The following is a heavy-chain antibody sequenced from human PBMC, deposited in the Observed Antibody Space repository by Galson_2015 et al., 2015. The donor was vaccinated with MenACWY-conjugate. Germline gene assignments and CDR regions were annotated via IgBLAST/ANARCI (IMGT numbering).Heavy chain of an antibody. CDR1: GYSFTSYS. Sequence: QSGAEVKRPGESLKISCQVSGYSFTSYSIGWVRQMPGKGLEWMGVIYPSDSDARYSPSLQGQVTISADRSISTAYLQWSSLKASDTAMYYCARRFSYGSGRYGMDVWGQGTTVTVSS. CDR3: ARRFSYGSGRYGMDV. D-gene: IGHD3-10*01. CDR2: IYPSDSDA. V-gene: IGHV5-51*01. J-gene: IGHJ6*02.